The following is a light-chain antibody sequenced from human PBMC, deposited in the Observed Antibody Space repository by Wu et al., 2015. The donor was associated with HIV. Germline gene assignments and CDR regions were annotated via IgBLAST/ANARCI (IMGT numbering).Light chain of an antibody. CDR3: QHHNNWRYS. CDR1: QSIGTN. CDR2: GTS. Sequence: EVVMTQSPAFLSVFPGDRATLSCRASQSIGTNLAWYQQKTGQAPRLLIYGTSTRATGVPARFSGSGSGTDFTLTISNLQSEDFAVYFCQHHNNWRYSFGQGTRLEIK. V-gene: IGKV3-15*01. J-gene: IGKJ2*03.